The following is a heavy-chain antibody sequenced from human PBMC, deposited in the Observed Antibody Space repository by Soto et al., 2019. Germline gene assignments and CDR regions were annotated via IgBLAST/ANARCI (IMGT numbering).Heavy chain of an antibody. CDR3: AHLGGGYFAS. V-gene: IGHV2-5*02. CDR2: IYSDDDK. CDR1: GFSLSTSRVG. D-gene: IGHD3-16*01. J-gene: IGHJ4*02. Sequence: QITLKESGPTLVKPTQTLTLTCTFSGFSLSTSRVGVAWIRQPSGKALEWLALIYSDDDKRYSPSLKSRLTITEDTSKNRVVLTMTNMDPVDTATYYCAHLGGGYFASWGQGTLVSVSS.